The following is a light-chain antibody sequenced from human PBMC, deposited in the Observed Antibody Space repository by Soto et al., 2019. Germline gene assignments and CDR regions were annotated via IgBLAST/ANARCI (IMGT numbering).Light chain of an antibody. CDR1: QSLSND. CDR3: QQYYTTPST. Sequence: EIVMTESPATLSVSPGERATLSCRASQSLSNDLAWYQQKPGQPPRLLIYSGSTRATGIPDRFSASGSGTDCTLTITSLQAQDVSVYYCQQYYTTPSTFGQGTRLEIK. V-gene: IGKV3-15*01. J-gene: IGKJ5*01. CDR2: SGS.